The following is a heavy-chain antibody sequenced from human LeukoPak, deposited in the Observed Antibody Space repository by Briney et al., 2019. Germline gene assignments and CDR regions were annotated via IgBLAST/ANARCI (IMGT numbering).Heavy chain of an antibody. CDR3: ARGFGDYDFWSGYYVYFDY. CDR2: MNPNSGNT. V-gene: IGHV1-8*01. Sequence: ASVKVSCKASGYTFTSYDINWVRQATGQGLEWMGWMNPNSGNTGYAQKFQGRVTMTRNTSISTAYMELSSLRSEDTAVYYCARGFGDYDFWSGYYVYFDYWGQGTLVTVSS. J-gene: IGHJ4*02. CDR1: GYTFTSYD. D-gene: IGHD3-3*01.